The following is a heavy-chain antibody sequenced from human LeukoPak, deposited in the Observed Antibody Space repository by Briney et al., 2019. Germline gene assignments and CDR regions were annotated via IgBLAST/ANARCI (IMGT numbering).Heavy chain of an antibody. J-gene: IGHJ4*02. D-gene: IGHD5-24*01. CDR2: INHSGST. V-gene: IGHV4-34*01. CDR1: GGSFSGYY. CDR3: AIRDGFNADFDY. Sequence: SETLSLTCAVYGGSFSGYYWSWIRQPPGKGLEWIGEINHSGSTNYNPSLKSRVTISVDTSKNQFSLKLSSVTAADTAVYYCAIRDGFNADFDYWGQGTLVTVSS.